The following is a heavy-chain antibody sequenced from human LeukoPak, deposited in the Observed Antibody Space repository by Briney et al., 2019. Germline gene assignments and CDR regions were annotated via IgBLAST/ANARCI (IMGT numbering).Heavy chain of an antibody. CDR3: AKVGLRLGGDY. CDR1: GFTFSSYG. D-gene: IGHD4-17*01. J-gene: IGHJ4*02. CDR2: ISNSGGST. Sequence: PGGSLRLSCAVSGFTFSSYGMSWVRQAPGKGLEWVSGISNSGGSTYYADSVKGRFTISRDNSKNTLYLQVNSLRAEDTAVYYCAKVGLRLGGDYWGQGTLVTVSS. V-gene: IGHV3-23*01.